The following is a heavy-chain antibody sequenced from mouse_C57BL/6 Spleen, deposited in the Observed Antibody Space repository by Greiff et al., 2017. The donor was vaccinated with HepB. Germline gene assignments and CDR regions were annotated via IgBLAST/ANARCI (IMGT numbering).Heavy chain of an antibody. Sequence: EVQVVESGGGLVKPGGSLKLSCAASGFTFSDYGMHWVRQAPEKGLEWVAYISSGSSTIYYADTVKGRFTISRDNAKNTLFLQMTSLRSEDTAMYYCARSPIYYYGSSPDAMDYWGQGTSVTVSS. J-gene: IGHJ4*01. V-gene: IGHV5-17*01. CDR3: ARSPIYYYGSSPDAMDY. CDR2: ISSGSSTI. CDR1: GFTFSDYG. D-gene: IGHD1-1*01.